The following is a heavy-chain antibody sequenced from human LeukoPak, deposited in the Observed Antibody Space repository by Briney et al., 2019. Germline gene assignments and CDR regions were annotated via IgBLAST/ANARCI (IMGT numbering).Heavy chain of an antibody. Sequence: GGSLRLSCAASGFTFSSYSMNWVRQPPGKGLEWVSNIGTSSTAIYYADSVKGRFTISRDNAKNSLYLQMNSLRADDTAVYYCARFAAGGSYYYYMDVWGKGTTVTVSS. J-gene: IGHJ6*03. CDR2: IGTSSTAI. D-gene: IGHD6-25*01. CDR1: GFTFSSYS. V-gene: IGHV3-48*01. CDR3: ARFAAGGSYYYYMDV.